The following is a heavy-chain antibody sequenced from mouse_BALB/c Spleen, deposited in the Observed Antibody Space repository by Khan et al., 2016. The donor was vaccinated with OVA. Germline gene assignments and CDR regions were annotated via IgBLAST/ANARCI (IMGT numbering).Heavy chain of an antibody. CDR2: IWGDGSI. J-gene: IGHJ2*01. CDR1: GFSLTSNG. Sequence: QMQLEESGPGLVVPSQSLSTTCTVSGFSLTSNGVSWVRQPPGKGLEWLGVIWGDGSINYHSVLKSRLSISKDNSKSQVFLKLNSLQTDDTATYYCAKLRVFYFDYWGQGTTLTVSS. V-gene: IGHV2-3*01. CDR3: AKLRVFYFDY.